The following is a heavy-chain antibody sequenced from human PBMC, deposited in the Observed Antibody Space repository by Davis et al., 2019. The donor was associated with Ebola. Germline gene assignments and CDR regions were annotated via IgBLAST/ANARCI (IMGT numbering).Heavy chain of an antibody. CDR1: GGSFSGYY. J-gene: IGHJ4*02. Sequence: MPSETLSLTCAVYGGSFSGYYWSWIRQPPGKGLEWIGSIYYSGSTYYNPSLKSRVTISVDTSKNQFSLKLSSVTAADTAVYYCARELLWFGEIFGYYFDYWGQGTLVTVSS. CDR2: IYYSGST. V-gene: IGHV4-34*01. CDR3: ARELLWFGEIFGYYFDY. D-gene: IGHD3-10*01.